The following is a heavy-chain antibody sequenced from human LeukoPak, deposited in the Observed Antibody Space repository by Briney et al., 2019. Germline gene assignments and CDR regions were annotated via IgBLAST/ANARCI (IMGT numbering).Heavy chain of an antibody. Sequence: ASVKVSCKASGYTFTGYFMHWVRQAPGQGLEWMGWINPNSGGAKYAQKFQGRVTMTRDTSISTAYVELTSLRSDDTAVYYCARGRRIIVGATNAGDFFDYWGQGPLVTVSS. D-gene: IGHD1-26*01. CDR2: INPNSGGA. CDR1: GYTFTGYF. J-gene: IGHJ4*02. V-gene: IGHV1-2*02. CDR3: ARGRRIIVGATNAGDFFDY.